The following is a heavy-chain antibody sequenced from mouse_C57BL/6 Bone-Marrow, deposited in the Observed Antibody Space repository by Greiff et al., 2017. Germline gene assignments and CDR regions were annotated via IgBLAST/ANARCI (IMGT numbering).Heavy chain of an antibody. V-gene: IGHV1-59*01. J-gene: IGHJ1*03. D-gene: IGHD1-1*01. CDR2: IDPSDSYT. CDR1: GYTFTSYW. Sequence: QVQLKQPGAELVRPGTSVKLSCKASGYTFTSYWMHWVKQRPGQGLEWIGVIDPSDSYTNYNQKFKGKATLTVDTSSSTAYMQLSSLTSEDSAVYYCAREKIWITTVVEGYWYFDVWGTGTTVTVSS. CDR3: AREKIWITTVVEGYWYFDV.